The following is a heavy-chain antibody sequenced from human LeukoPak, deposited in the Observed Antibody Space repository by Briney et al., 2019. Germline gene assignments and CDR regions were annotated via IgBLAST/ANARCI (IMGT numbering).Heavy chain of an antibody. CDR1: GGSISSSSYY. J-gene: IGHJ4*02. CDR2: IYYSGST. V-gene: IGHV4-39*07. CDR3: ARLPITFGGVISH. D-gene: IGHD3-16*02. Sequence: SETLSLTCTVSGGSISSSSYYWGWIRQPPGKGLEWIGSIYYSGSTYYNPSLKSRVTISVDTSKNQFSLKLSSVTAADTAVYYCARLPITFGGVISHWGQGTLVTVSS.